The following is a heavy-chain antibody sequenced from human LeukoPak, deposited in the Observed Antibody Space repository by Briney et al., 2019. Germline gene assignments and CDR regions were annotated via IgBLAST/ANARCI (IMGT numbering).Heavy chain of an antibody. V-gene: IGHV1-8*03. CDR3: ARGSHCSSTSCYPYYYYYYMDV. CDR1: GYTFTFYG. D-gene: IGHD2-2*01. J-gene: IGHJ6*03. CDR2: MNPNSGNT. Sequence: GPSVTVSCTASGYTFTFYGISWVRHAPAQGLEWMGWMNPNSGNTGYAQKFQGRVTITRNTSISTAYMELSSLRSEDTAVYYCARGSHCSSTSCYPYYYYYYMDVWGKGATVTVSS.